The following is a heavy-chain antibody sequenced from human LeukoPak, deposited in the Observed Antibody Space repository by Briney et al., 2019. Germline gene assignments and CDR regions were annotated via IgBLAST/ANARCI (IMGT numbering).Heavy chain of an antibody. D-gene: IGHD3-22*01. CDR2: IYYSGST. CDR1: GGSISSYY. Sequence: SETLSLTCTVTGGSISSYYWNWLRQPPGKGLEWIGYIYYSGSTNYNPSLKSRVTISVDTSKNQFSLKLSSVTAADTAVYYCARGADSSGYYSIFYFDYWGQGTLVTVSS. J-gene: IGHJ4*02. CDR3: ARGADSSGYYSIFYFDY. V-gene: IGHV4-59*01.